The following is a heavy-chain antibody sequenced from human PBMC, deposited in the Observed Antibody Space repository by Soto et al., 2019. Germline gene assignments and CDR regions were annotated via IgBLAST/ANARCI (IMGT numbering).Heavy chain of an antibody. CDR2: IYHSGST. D-gene: IGHD2-21*02. CDR3: ARVCGGDCHYGMDV. Sequence: SETLSLTCAVPGGSISSGGSSWSWIRQPPGKGLEWIGYIYHSGSTYYNPSLKSRVTISVDRSKNQFSLKLSSVTAADTAVYYCARVCGGDCHYGMDVWGQGTTVTVSS. CDR1: GGSISSGGSS. J-gene: IGHJ6*02. V-gene: IGHV4-30-2*01.